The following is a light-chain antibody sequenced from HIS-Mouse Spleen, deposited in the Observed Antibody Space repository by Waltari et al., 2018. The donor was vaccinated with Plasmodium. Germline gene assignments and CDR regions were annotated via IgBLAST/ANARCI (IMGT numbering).Light chain of an antibody. CDR1: SSDVGSYTL. CDR2: EGS. CDR3: CSYAGSSTFV. V-gene: IGLV2-23*03. Sequence: QSALTQPASVSGSPGQSITISCTGTSSDVGSYTLVSWYQQHPGKAPKRMIYEGSKRPSGVSNRFSGSKSGNTASLTISGLQAEDEADYYCCSYAGSSTFVFGGGTKLTVL. J-gene: IGLJ3*02.